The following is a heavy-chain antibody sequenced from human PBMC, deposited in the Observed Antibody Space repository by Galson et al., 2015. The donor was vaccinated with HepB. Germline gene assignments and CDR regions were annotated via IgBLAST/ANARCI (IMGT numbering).Heavy chain of an antibody. CDR2: IIPIFGTA. Sequence: SVKVSCKASGGTFSSYAISWVRQAPGQGLEWMGGIIPIFGTANYAQKFQGRVTITADESTSTAYMELSSLRSEDTAVYYCARSSGGDGDYNEGNYYYGMDVWGQGTTVTVSS. J-gene: IGHJ6*02. V-gene: IGHV1-69*13. CDR3: ARSSGGDGDYNEGNYYYGMDV. CDR1: GGTFSSYA. D-gene: IGHD4-17*01.